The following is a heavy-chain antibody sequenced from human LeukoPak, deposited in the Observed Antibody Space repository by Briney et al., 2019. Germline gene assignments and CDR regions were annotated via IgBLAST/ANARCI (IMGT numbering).Heavy chain of an antibody. V-gene: IGHV1-2*02. D-gene: IGHD6-19*01. CDR3: AKDLHHLGGPYSSGWPPNPPDY. Sequence: GASVKVSCKASGYTFTGYYMHWVRQAPGQGLEWMGWINPNSGGTNYAQKFQGRVTMTRDTSISTAYMELSRLRSDDTAVYYCAKDLHHLGGPYSSGWPPNPPDYWGQGTLVTVSS. CDR2: INPNSGGT. CDR1: GYTFTGYY. J-gene: IGHJ4*02.